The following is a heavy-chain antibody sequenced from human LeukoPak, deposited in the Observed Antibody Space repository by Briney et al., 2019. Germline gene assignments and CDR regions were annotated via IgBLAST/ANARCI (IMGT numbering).Heavy chain of an antibody. CDR3: ARGKVENWNYEENYYYMDV. D-gene: IGHD1-7*01. V-gene: IGHV1-3*03. CDR1: GYTFTSYA. CDR2: INAGNGNT. J-gene: IGHJ6*03. Sequence: GASVKASCKASGYTFTSYAMHWVRQAPGQRLEWMGWINAGNGNTKYSQEFQGRVTITRDTSASTAYMELSSLRSEDMAVYYCARGKVENWNYEENYYYMDVWGKGTTVTVSS.